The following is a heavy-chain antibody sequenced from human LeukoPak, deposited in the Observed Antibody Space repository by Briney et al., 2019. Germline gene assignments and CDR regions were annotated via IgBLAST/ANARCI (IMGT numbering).Heavy chain of an antibody. D-gene: IGHD3-22*01. CDR1: GFTFSSYA. Sequence: GGSLRLSCAASGFTFSSYATGWVRQAPGKGLEWVSSISNSGGSMYYADSVKGRFTMSRDNSKNTLYLQMDSLRAEDTAVYYCAKESRSWYTMIVVVINYYFDYWGQGTLVTVSS. V-gene: IGHV3-23*01. CDR3: AKESRSWYTMIVVVINYYFDY. J-gene: IGHJ4*02. CDR2: ISNSGGSM.